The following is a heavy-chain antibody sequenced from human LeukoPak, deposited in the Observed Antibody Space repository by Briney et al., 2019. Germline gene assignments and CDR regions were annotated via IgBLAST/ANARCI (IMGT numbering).Heavy chain of an antibody. CDR1: GGSISSYY. J-gene: IGHJ2*01. Sequence: SETLSLTCTVSGGSISSYYWSWIRQPAGKGLEWIGRIYTSGSTNYNPSLKGRVTMSVDTSKNQFSLKLSSVTAADTAVYYCARQVRGDGDYLPYWYFDLWGRGTLVTVSS. CDR3: ARQVRGDGDYLPYWYFDL. CDR2: IYTSGST. V-gene: IGHV4-4*07. D-gene: IGHD4-17*01.